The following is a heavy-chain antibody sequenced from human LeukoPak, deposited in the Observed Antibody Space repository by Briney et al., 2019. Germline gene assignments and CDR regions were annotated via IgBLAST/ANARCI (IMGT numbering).Heavy chain of an antibody. J-gene: IGHJ4*02. CDR3: ARRASIWYDSSGYNHFDY. CDR2: INPSGGST. CDR1: GYTFTSYY. V-gene: IGHV1-46*01. D-gene: IGHD3-22*01. Sequence: ASVKVSCKASGYTFTSYYMHWVRQAPGQGLEWMGIINPSGGSTSYAQKFQGRVTMTRDTSTSTVYMELSSLRSEDTAVYYCARRASIWYDSSGYNHFDYWGQGTLVTVSS.